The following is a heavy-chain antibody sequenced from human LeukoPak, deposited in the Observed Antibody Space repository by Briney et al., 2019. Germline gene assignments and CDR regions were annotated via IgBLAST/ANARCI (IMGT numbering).Heavy chain of an antibody. Sequence: GGSLRLSCAASGFRVSGYDLNWIRQAPGKGLEWVSYISSSSSTIYYADSVKGRFTISRDNSKNTLYLQMNSLRAEDTAVYYCAREYYSSSGWYYWGQGTLVTVSS. V-gene: IGHV3-48*01. J-gene: IGHJ4*02. D-gene: IGHD6-19*01. CDR2: ISSSSSTI. CDR3: AREYYSSSGWYY. CDR1: GFRVSGYD.